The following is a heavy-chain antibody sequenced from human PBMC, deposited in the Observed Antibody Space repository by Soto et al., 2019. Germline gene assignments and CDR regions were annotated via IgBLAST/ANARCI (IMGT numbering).Heavy chain of an antibody. D-gene: IGHD2-15*01. V-gene: IGHV4-34*01. CDR1: GGSFSGYY. CDR3: ARGCSSCLIGFDV. Sequence: PSETLSLTCAVYGGSFSGYYWSWIRQPPGKGLEWIGEVNHSGSTNYNPSLKSRVNISVDTSKNHFSLNLDSVTAADTAVYYCARGCSSCLIGFDVWGPGTMVTVSS. J-gene: IGHJ3*01. CDR2: VNHSGST.